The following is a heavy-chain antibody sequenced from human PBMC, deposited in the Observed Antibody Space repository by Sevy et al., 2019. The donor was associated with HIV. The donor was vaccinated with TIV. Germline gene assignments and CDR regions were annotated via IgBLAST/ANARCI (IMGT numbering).Heavy chain of an antibody. CDR2: ISYDGSTK. CDR3: AKDREGLTVQGEYYYGMDV. D-gene: IGHD3-10*01. V-gene: IGHV3-30*18. CDR1: GFIFSSYG. J-gene: IGHJ6*02. Sequence: GGSLRLSCGASGFIFSSYGMHWVRQAPGKGLEWVAVISYDGSTKYYADSVKGRFTISRDNSKNTLYMEMNSLRAEDTALYYCAKDREGLTVQGEYYYGMDVWGQGTTVTVSS.